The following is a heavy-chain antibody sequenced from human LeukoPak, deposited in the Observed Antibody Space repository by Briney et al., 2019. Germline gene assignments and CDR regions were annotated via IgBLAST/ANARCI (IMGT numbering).Heavy chain of an antibody. Sequence: GGSLRLSCAASGFTLGDYYVSWIRQAPGKGLEWVSYFSPSGSTIYYADSVKGRFTISRDNARNSLDPQMNSLRAEDTAVYYCARLVTMIVVVNDHWGQGTLVTVSS. J-gene: IGHJ4*02. CDR2: FSPSGSTI. CDR1: GFTLGDYY. V-gene: IGHV3-11*01. CDR3: ARLVTMIVVVNDH. D-gene: IGHD3-22*01.